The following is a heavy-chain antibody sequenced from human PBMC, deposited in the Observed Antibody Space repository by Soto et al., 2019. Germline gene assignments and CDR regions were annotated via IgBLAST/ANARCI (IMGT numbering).Heavy chain of an antibody. CDR2: ISYDGSNK. D-gene: IGHD3-10*01. CDR3: AKDSGAFDI. J-gene: IGHJ3*02. CDR1: GFTFSIYG. V-gene: IGHV3-30*18. Sequence: GSLRLSCAASGFTFSIYGMHWVRQAPGKGLEWVAVISYDGSNKCYADSVKGRFTISRDNSKNTLYLQMNSLRAEDTAVYYCAKDSGAFDIWGQGTMVTVSS.